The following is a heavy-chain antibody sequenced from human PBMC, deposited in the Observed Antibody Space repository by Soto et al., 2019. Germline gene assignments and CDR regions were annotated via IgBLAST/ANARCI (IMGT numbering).Heavy chain of an antibody. D-gene: IGHD1-1*01. CDR2: ISPNSGDT. V-gene: IGHV1-2*02. CDR1: GYTFTGNY. J-gene: IGHJ3*02. CDR3: VTEWAKSGTYSNALDI. Sequence: ASVKVSCKASGYTFTGNYLHWVRQAPGQGLEWMGWISPNSGDTNFGQKFQGRVAMTRDTSTSTAYMELRRLSSDDTAVYYCVTEWAKSGTYSNALDIWGQGTMVTV.